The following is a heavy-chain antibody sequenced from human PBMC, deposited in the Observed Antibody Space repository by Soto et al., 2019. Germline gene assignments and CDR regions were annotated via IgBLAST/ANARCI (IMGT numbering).Heavy chain of an antibody. CDR2: IHWNNGAT. D-gene: IGHD3-16*01. J-gene: IGHJ6*02. Sequence: PGGSLRLSCVASAFSSHHHAIHWVRQGPGKGLEWVSGIHWNNGATGYADSVKGRFTILKDNVKNSVYLQMNSLRTDDTAFYYCTEDILPGGADVWGQGTTVTVSS. CDR1: AFSSHHHA. V-gene: IGHV3-9*02. CDR3: TEDILPGGADV.